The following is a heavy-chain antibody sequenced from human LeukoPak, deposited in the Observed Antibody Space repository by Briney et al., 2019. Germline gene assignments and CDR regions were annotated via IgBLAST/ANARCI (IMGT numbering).Heavy chain of an antibody. D-gene: IGHD3-16*02. CDR2: IYYSGST. CDR1: GGSISSYY. CDR3: ARGSMITFGGVIVPFDY. J-gene: IGHJ4*02. V-gene: IGHV4-59*01. Sequence: KPSETLSLTCTVSGGSISSYYWSWLRQPPGKGLEWSGYIYYSGSTNYNPSRKSRVTISVDTSKDQFSLKLSSVTAADTAVYYCARGSMITFGGVIVPFDYWGQGTLVTVSS.